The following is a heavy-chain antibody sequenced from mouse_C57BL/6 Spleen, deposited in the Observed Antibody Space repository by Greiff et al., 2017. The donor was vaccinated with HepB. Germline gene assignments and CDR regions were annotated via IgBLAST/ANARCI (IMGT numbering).Heavy chain of an antibody. J-gene: IGHJ1*03. D-gene: IGHD4-1*01. CDR3: ARNEGANWDVYFDV. CDR2: IWSGGST. V-gene: IGHV2-2*01. Sequence: VKLVESGPGLVQPSQSLSITCTVSGFSLTSYGVHWVRQSPGKGLEWLGVIWSGGSTDYNAAFISRLSISKDNSKSQVFFKMNSLQADDTAIYYCARNEGANWDVYFDVWGTGTTVTVSS. CDR1: GFSLTSYG.